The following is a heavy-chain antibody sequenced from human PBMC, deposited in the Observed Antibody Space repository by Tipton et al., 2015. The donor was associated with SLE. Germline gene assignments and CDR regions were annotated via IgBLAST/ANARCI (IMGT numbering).Heavy chain of an antibody. CDR1: GGSISSSNW. Sequence: TLSLTCAVSGGSISSSNWWCWVRQPPGKGLEWIGEIYHSGSTNYNPSLKSRVTISVDTSKNQFSLKLGSVTAADTAVYYCARRIYCSSTSCYFDAFDIWGQGTMVTVSS. J-gene: IGHJ3*02. CDR2: IYHSGST. D-gene: IGHD2-2*01. CDR3: ARRIYCSSTSCYFDAFDI. V-gene: IGHV4-4*02.